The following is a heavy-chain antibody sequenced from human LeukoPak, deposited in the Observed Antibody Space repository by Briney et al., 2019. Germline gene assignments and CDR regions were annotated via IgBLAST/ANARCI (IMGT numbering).Heavy chain of an antibody. CDR1: GFTFSSSA. D-gene: IGHD5-18*01. V-gene: IGHV3-21*01. CDR3: ATSPVYSYGHPYYFDS. Sequence: GGSLRLSCAVSGFTFSSSAMSWVRQAPGKGLEWVSCISSSSSYIYYADSVRGRFTISRDNAKNSLYLQMNSLRAEDTAVYYCATSPVYSYGHPYYFDSWGQGTLVTVSS. J-gene: IGHJ4*02. CDR2: ISSSSSYI.